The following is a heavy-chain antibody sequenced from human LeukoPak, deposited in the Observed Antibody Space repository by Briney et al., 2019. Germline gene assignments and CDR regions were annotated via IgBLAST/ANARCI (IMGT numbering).Heavy chain of an antibody. CDR1: GGSISSYY. Sequence: SETLSLTCTVSGGSISSYYWSRIRQPPGKGLEWIGYIYYSGSTNYNPSLKSRVTISVDTSKNQFSLKLSSVTAADTAVYYCVGYDYSNYHFDYWGQGTLVTVSS. D-gene: IGHD4-11*01. V-gene: IGHV4-59*01. J-gene: IGHJ4*02. CDR3: VGYDYSNYHFDY. CDR2: IYYSGST.